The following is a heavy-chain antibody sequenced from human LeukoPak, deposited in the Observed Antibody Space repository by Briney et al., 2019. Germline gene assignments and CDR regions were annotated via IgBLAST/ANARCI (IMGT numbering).Heavy chain of an antibody. CDR2: IIPILGKA. V-gene: IGHV1-69*04. CDR3: ARVTGAEDGYNWFDP. J-gene: IGHJ5*02. D-gene: IGHD6-13*01. CDR1: GGTLSSYG. Sequence: ASVKVSCKASGGTLSSYGISWVRQAPGQGLEWMGRIIPILGKANYAQKFQGRVTITADTSTRTAYMGLSSLTSEDTAVYYCARVTGAEDGYNWFDPWGQGTLVTVSS.